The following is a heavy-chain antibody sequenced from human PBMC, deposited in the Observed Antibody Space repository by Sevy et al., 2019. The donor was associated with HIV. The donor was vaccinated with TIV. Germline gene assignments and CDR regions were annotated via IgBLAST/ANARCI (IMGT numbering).Heavy chain of an antibody. D-gene: IGHD6-19*01. CDR1: GDSVSSNSAA. Sequence: KQSQTLSLTCAISGDSVSSNSAAWNWIRQSPSRGLEWLGRTYYRSKWYNDYAVSVKSRITINPDTSKNQFSLQLNSVTPDETAEYYCARAGIAVGRDYYYGMDVWGQGTTVTVSS. CDR2: TYYRSKWYN. J-gene: IGHJ6*02. V-gene: IGHV6-1*01. CDR3: ARAGIAVGRDYYYGMDV.